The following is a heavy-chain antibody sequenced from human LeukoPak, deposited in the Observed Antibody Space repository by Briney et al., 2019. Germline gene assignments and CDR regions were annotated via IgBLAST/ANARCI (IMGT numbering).Heavy chain of an antibody. CDR2: ISYDGSNK. V-gene: IGHV3-30*04. Sequence: GRSLRLSCAASGFTFSSYAMHWVRQAPGKGLEWVAVISYDGSNKYYADSVKGRFTISRDNSKNTLYLQMNSLRAEDTAVYYCASPRGVGATSRAFDIWGQGTMVTVSS. CDR1: GFTFSSYA. D-gene: IGHD1-26*01. J-gene: IGHJ3*02. CDR3: ASPRGVGATSRAFDI.